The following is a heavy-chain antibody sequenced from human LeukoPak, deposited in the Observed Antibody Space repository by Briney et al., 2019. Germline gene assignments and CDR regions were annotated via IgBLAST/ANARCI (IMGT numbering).Heavy chain of an antibody. J-gene: IGHJ4*02. D-gene: IGHD4-17*01. CDR2: IFSTGSS. V-gene: IGHV4-59*08. Sequence: SETLSLTCIVSGGSISNYYWSWIRQPPGKGLEWIGYIFSTGSSHYNPSLQSRVTILVDTSKNQVSLQLTSVTAADTAVYYCARHFDYDDYGDYFDFWGQGTPVAVSS. CDR1: GGSISNYY. CDR3: ARHFDYDDYGDYFDF.